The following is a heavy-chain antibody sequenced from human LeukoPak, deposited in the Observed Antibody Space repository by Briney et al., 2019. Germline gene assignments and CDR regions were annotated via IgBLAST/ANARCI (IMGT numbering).Heavy chain of an antibody. CDR2: IRGSSSYM. Sequence: GGSLRLSCAGSGFSFSSYSLNWVRQAPGKGLEWVSFIRGSSSYMYYADSVKGRFTISRDNAKNSLYLQMNNPRAEDTAVYYCAREGVGYYLDQWGQGTLVTVST. CDR3: AREGVGYYLDQ. J-gene: IGHJ4*02. V-gene: IGHV3-21*01. CDR1: GFSFSSYS. D-gene: IGHD2-15*01.